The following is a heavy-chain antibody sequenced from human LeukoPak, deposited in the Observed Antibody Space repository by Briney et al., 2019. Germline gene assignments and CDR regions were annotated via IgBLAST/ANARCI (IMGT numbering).Heavy chain of an antibody. CDR2: INWNGGST. J-gene: IGHJ4*02. V-gene: IGHV3-20*04. D-gene: IGHD2-2*01. CDR3: ARGEACSSTSCYFSLVDY. Sequence: PGGSLRLSCAASGFTFDDYGMSWVRQAPGKGLEWVSGINWNGGSTGYADSVKGRFTISRDNAKNSLYLPMTSLRAEDTALYYCARGEACSSTSCYFSLVDYWGQGTLVTVSS. CDR1: GFTFDDYG.